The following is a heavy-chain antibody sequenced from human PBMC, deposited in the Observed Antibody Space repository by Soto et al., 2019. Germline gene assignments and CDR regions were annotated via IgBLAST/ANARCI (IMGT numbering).Heavy chain of an antibody. D-gene: IGHD5-12*01. CDR2: IYYSGST. Sequence: SETLSLTCSVSGGSISSGGYYWSWIRQHPGKGLEWIGYIYYSGSTYYNPSLKSRVTISVDTSKNQFSLKLSSVTAADTAVYYCARGGGFPAFDIWGQGTMVTVSS. CDR3: ARGGGFPAFDI. V-gene: IGHV4-31*03. CDR1: GGSISSGGYY. J-gene: IGHJ3*02.